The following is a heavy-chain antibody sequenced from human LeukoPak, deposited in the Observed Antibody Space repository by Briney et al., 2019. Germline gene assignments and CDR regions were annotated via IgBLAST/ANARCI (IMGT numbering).Heavy chain of an antibody. CDR1: GGSLGDYY. V-gene: IGHV4-34*01. CDR2: INQSGSI. Sequence: SETLSLTCAVSGGSLGDYYWSWVRKAPGEGLEWIGEINQSGSINYSPSLKSRLTLSIDPSKNQFSLNLTSVTAADTAVYYCARGGRAISRAWGQGILVTVSS. J-gene: IGHJ5*02. CDR3: ARGGRAISRA. D-gene: IGHD3-3*01.